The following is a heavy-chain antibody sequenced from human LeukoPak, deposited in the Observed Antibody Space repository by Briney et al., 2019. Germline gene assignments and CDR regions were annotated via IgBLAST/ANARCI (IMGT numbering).Heavy chain of an antibody. Sequence: GGSLRLSCAASGFTFSSYEMNWVRQAPGKGLEWVSYISSSGSNIYYADSVKGRFTISRDNAKNSLYLQMNSLRAEDTAVYYCARPPQRNYLFDYWGQGTLVTVSS. CDR3: ARPPQRNYLFDY. CDR2: ISSSGSNI. V-gene: IGHV3-48*03. D-gene: IGHD1-7*01. J-gene: IGHJ4*02. CDR1: GFTFSSYE.